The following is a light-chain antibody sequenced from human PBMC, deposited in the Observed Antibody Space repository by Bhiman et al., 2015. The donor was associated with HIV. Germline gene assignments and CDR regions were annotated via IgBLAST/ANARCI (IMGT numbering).Light chain of an antibody. CDR3: CSYRGIYTSYV. J-gene: IGLJ1*01. Sequence: QSALTQPPSVSGSPGQSVTISCTGPSSLFGSYYYISWYQQHPGKAPQLVIYDVNQRPSGVPDRFFGSRSGNTASLTISGLQAEDEADYYCCSYRGIYTSYVFGTGTKVTVL. CDR1: SSLFGSYYY. V-gene: IGLV2-11*01. CDR2: DVN.